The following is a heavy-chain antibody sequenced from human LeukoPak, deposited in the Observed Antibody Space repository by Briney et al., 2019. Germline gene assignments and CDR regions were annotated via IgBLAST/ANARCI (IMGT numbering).Heavy chain of an antibody. CDR2: FSLEGVN. Sequence: SETLSLTCGVSGGSITTSNWWRWVRPFPKQGLQWVGEFSLEGVNNYNPSLTSRVTISLDRAKNLASWQPNSGTAANAAVQYCTRENGAFSPFGYWGQGILVTV. D-gene: IGHD2-8*01. J-gene: IGHJ4*02. CDR1: GGSITTSNW. V-gene: IGHV4/OR15-8*02. CDR3: TRENGAFSPFGY.